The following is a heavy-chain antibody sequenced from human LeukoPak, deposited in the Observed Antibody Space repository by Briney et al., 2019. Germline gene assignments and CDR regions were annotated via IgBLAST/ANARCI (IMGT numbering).Heavy chain of an antibody. CDR1: GYTFTGYY. Sequence: ASVKVSRKASGYTFTGYYMHWVRQAPGQGLEWMGWINPNSGGTNYAQKFQGRVTMTRDMSTSTVYMELSSLRPEDTAVYYCARDEGLRLGELSSAFDIWGQGTMVTVSS. CDR3: ARDEGLRLGELSSAFDI. J-gene: IGHJ3*02. D-gene: IGHD3-16*02. V-gene: IGHV1-2*02. CDR2: INPNSGGT.